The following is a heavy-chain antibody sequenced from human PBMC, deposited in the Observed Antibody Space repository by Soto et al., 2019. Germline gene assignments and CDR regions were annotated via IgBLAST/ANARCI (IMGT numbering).Heavy chain of an antibody. J-gene: IGHJ6*02. CDR2: ITSSSTI. CDR3: ASGGSAAAPYYYYYYGMDV. CDR1: GFILSSYG. Sequence: GGSLRLSCAASGFILSSYGMSWVRQAPGKGLEWVSYITSSSTIYYADSVKGRFTISRDNSKNTLYLQMNSLRAEDTAVYYCASGGSAAAPYYYYYYGMDVWGQGTTVTVSS. D-gene: IGHD2-2*01. V-gene: IGHV3-48*01.